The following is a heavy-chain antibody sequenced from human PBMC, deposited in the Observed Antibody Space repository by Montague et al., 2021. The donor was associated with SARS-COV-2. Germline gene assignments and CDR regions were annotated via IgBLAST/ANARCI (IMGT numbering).Heavy chain of an antibody. D-gene: IGHD3-10*01. CDR3: ARAWQKITMVLARDWFDP. CDR1: GGSISSGGYY. Sequence: TLSLTCTVSGGSISSGGYYWSWIRQPPGKGLEWIGYIYYSGSTYYNPSLKSRVTISVDTSKNQFSLKLSSVTAADTAVYYCARAWQKITMVLARDWFDPWGQGTLVTVSS. V-gene: IGHV4-31*03. CDR2: IYYSGST. J-gene: IGHJ5*01.